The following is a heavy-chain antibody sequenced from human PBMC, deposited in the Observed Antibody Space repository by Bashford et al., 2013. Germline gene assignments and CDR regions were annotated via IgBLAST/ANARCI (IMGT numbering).Heavy chain of an antibody. CDR2: INPNSGGT. V-gene: IGHV1-2*02. Sequence: ASVKVSCKASGYTFTGYYMHWVRQAPGQGLEWMGWINPNSGGTNYAQKFQGRVTMTRDTSISTAYMELSRLRSDDTAVYYCARVKADTRPGYYYYYGMDVWGQGTTVTVSS. D-gene: IGHD5-18*01. CDR3: ARVKADTRPGYYYYYGMDV. CDR1: GYTFTGYY. J-gene: IGHJ6*02.